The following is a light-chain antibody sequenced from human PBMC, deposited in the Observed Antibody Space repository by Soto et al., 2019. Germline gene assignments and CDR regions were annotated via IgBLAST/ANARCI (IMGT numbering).Light chain of an antibody. CDR2: AAS. Sequence: DIQMTQSPSSLSASVGDRVTITCRASQSISSYLNWYQQKPGKAPKLLIYAASNLQSGVPSRFSGSGSGTDFTLTISSLQPEDFATYNCQQSYSTPRTFGQGTKV. CDR3: QQSYSTPRT. J-gene: IGKJ1*01. V-gene: IGKV1-39*01. CDR1: QSISSY.